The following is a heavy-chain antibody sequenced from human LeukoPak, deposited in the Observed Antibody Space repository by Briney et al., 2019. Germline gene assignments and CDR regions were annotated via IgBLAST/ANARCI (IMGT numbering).Heavy chain of an antibody. CDR1: GFTFSSYW. V-gene: IGHV3-74*01. J-gene: IGHJ2*01. D-gene: IGHD6-19*01. CDR3: AKALRVGAVDNWYFDL. Sequence: GGSLRLSCAASGFTFSSYWMHWVRQVPGKGLVWVARINPGGSSITYADSVKGRFTISRDNAKNTLYLQMDSLRAEDTAVYYCAKALRVGAVDNWYFDLWGRGTLVTVSS. CDR2: INPGGSSI.